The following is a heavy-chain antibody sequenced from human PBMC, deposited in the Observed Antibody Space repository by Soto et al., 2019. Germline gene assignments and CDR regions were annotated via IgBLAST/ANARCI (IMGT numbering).Heavy chain of an antibody. CDR3: ASGEPVVVVAATRLVRDKYYYMDV. V-gene: IGHV4-34*01. CDR2: INHSGST. J-gene: IGHJ6*03. D-gene: IGHD2-15*01. CDR1: GGSFSGYY. Sequence: SETLSLTCAVYGGSFSGYYWSWIRQPPWKGLEWIGEINHSGSTNYNPSLKSRVTISVDTSKNQFSLKLSSVTAADTAVYYCASGEPVVVVAATRLVRDKYYYMDVWGKGTTVT.